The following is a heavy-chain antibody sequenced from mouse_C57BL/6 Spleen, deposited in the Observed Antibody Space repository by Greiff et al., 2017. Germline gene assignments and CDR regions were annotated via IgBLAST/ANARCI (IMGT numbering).Heavy chain of an antibody. CDR3: AKDGSSHYFDY. V-gene: IGHV1-39*01. CDR2: INPNYGTT. J-gene: IGHJ2*01. D-gene: IGHD2-3*01. CDR1: GYSFTDYN. Sequence: VQLKESGPELVKPGASVKISCKASGYSFTDYNMNWVKQSNGKSLEWIGVINPNYGTTSYNQKFKGKATLTVDQSYSTAYMQLNSLTSEYSAVYYCAKDGSSHYFDYWGQGTTLTVSS.